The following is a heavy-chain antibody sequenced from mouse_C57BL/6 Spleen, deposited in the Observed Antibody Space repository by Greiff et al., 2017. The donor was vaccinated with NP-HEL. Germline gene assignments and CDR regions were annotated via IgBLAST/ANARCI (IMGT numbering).Heavy chain of an antibody. CDR2: INPSNGGT. CDR1: GYTFTSYW. Sequence: QVQLQQPGTELVKPGASVKLSCKASGYTFTSYWMHWVKQRPGQGLEWIGNINPSNGGTNYNEKFKSKATLTVDQSSSTAYMQLNSLTSEDSAIYYCAREGRGYAMDYWGQGTSVTVSS. J-gene: IGHJ4*01. D-gene: IGHD3-3*01. V-gene: IGHV1-53*01. CDR3: AREGRGYAMDY.